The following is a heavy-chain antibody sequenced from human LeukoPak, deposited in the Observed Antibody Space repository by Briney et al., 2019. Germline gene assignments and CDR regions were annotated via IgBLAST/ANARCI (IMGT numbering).Heavy chain of an antibody. D-gene: IGHD3-16*01. CDR1: GGSISSYY. CDR2: IYYSGST. CDR3: ARHSDLGGGFFDS. V-gene: IGHV4-59*01. Sequence: SETLSLTCTVSGGSISSYYWSWIRQPPGKGLEWIGYIYYSGSTNYNPSLKSRVTISVDTSKNQFSLKLSSVTAADTAVYYCARHSDLGGGFFDSWGQGTLVTVSS. J-gene: IGHJ4*02.